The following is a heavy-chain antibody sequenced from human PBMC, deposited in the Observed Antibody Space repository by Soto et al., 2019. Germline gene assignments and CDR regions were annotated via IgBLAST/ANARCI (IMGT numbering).Heavy chain of an antibody. CDR2: IIPIFGTA. Sequence: QVQLVQSGAEVKKPGSSVKVSCKASGGTFSSYAISWVRQAPVQGLEWMGGIIPIFGTANYAQKFQGRVTITADESTSTAYMELSSLRSEDTAVYYCARGGYSSDLNYFDYWGQGTLVTVSS. CDR1: GGTFSSYA. V-gene: IGHV1-69*01. D-gene: IGHD5-18*01. CDR3: ARGGYSSDLNYFDY. J-gene: IGHJ4*02.